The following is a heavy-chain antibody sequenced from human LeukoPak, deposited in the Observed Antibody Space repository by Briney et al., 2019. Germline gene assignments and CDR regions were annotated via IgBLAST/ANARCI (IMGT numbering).Heavy chain of an antibody. CDR3: AREKYYDFWSGYYTSVRGYFDY. CDR1: GYTFTGYY. D-gene: IGHD3-3*01. J-gene: IGHJ4*02. V-gene: IGHV1-2*02. Sequence: ASVKVSCKASGYTFTGYYMHWVRQAPGQGLELMGWINPNSGGTNYAQKFQGRVTMTRDTSISTAYMELSRLRSDDTAVYYCAREKYYDFWSGYYTSVRGYFDYWGQGTLVTVSS. CDR2: INPNSGGT.